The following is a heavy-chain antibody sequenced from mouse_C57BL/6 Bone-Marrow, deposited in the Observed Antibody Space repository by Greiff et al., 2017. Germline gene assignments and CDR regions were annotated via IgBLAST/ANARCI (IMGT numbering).Heavy chain of an antibody. CDR3: ARCVATEYYYAMDY. CDR1: GYTFTDHT. D-gene: IGHD1-1*01. CDR2: IYPRDGST. Sequence: QVQLQQSDAELVKPGASVKISCKVSGYTFTDHTIHWMKQRPEQGLAWIGYIYPRDGSTTYNENFKGKATLTADKSSSTAYMQLNSLTSEDSAVYFCARCVATEYYYAMDYWGQGTSGTVAS. V-gene: IGHV1-78*01. J-gene: IGHJ4*01.